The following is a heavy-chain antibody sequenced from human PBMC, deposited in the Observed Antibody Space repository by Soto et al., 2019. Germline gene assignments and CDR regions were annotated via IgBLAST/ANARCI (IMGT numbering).Heavy chain of an antibody. CDR3: ARSDSSSWPNWFDP. V-gene: IGHV1-18*01. CDR1: GYTFTSYG. CDR2: ISAYNDNT. Sequence: QVQLVQSGAEVQKPGASVKVSCKASGYTFTSYGISWVRQAPGQGLEWMGWISAYNDNTNFAQKLQGRLTMTTDTSTSTAYMELRSLRSDDTAVYYCARSDSSSWPNWFDPWGQGTLVTVSS. D-gene: IGHD6-13*01. J-gene: IGHJ5*02.